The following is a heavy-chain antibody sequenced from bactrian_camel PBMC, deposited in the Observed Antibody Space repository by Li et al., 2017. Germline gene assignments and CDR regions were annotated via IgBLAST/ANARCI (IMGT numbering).Heavy chain of an antibody. D-gene: IGHD1*01. J-gene: IGHJ4*01. CDR3: TTRGWSDGFDY. Sequence: VQLVESGGGLVQPGGSLRLSCAASGFTFTSYYMSWVRQAPGKGLERVSSIYSDGTYTHYADSVKGRFTISRDNAKQTLYLQMNSLKSEDTALYYCTTRGWSDGFDYWGQGTQVTVS. CDR1: GFTFTSYY. CDR2: IYSDGTYT. V-gene: IGHV3-2*01.